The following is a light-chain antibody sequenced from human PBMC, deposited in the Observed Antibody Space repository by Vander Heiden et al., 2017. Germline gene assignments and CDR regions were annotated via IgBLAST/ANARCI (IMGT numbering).Light chain of an antibody. J-gene: IGKJ5*01. Sequence: ASQSVSRYLAWYQQKPGQALRLLIYGASTTATGIPARFSGSGSGTEFSLTISSLQSEDFAVYYCQQYNIWPPITFGQGTQLEIK. V-gene: IGKV3-15*01. CDR3: QQYNIWPPIT. CDR1: QSVSRY. CDR2: GAS.